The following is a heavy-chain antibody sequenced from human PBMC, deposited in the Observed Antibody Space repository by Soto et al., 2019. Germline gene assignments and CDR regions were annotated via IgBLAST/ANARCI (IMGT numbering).Heavy chain of an antibody. CDR3: ARERIAAAGTIGYYGMDV. J-gene: IGHJ6*02. Sequence: GGSLRLSCAASGFTFSSYAMHWVRQAPGKGLEWVAVISYDGSNKYYADSVKGRFTISRDNSKNTLYLQMNSLRAEDTAVYYCARERIAAAGTIGYYGMDVSGQGTTVTVSS. V-gene: IGHV3-30-3*01. CDR2: ISYDGSNK. CDR1: GFTFSSYA. D-gene: IGHD6-13*01.